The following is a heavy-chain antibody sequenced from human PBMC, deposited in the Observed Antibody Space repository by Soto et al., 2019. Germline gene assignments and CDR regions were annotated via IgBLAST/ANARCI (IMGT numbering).Heavy chain of an antibody. CDR1: GGSITSSFY. V-gene: IGHV4-39*01. D-gene: IGHD6-13*01. CDR2: IYRTGNP. CDR3: RSSSRYSTDV. Sequence: QLQLQESGPGLVKPSETLSLSCTVSGGSITSSFYWGWIRQPPGKGLEWIGSIYRTGNPYYNPSLKGRVTISADTSKNRFSLNLISVTAADTAVYYCRSSSRYSTDVWGQGATVTVSS. J-gene: IGHJ6*02.